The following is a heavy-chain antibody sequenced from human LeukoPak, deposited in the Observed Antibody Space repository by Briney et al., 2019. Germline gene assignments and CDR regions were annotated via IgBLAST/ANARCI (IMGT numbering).Heavy chain of an antibody. D-gene: IGHD3-22*01. Sequence: SQTLSLTCTVSGGSISSGGYYWSWIRQPPGKGLEWIGYIYHSGSTYYNPSLKSRVTISVDRSKNQFSLKLSSVTAADTAVYYCARDLVTTAEFDYWGQGTLVTVSS. CDR3: ARDLVTTAEFDY. CDR2: IYHSGST. V-gene: IGHV4-30-2*01. J-gene: IGHJ4*02. CDR1: GGSISSGGYY.